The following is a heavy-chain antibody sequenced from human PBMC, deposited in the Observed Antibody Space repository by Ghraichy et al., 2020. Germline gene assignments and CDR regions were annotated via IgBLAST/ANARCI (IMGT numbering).Heavy chain of an antibody. D-gene: IGHD3-3*01. V-gene: IGHV4-4*02. Sequence: SETLSLTCAVSGGSISSSNWWSWVRQPPGKGLEWIGEIYHSGSTNYNPSLKSRVTISVDKSKNQFSLKLSSVTAADTAVYYCGKSSDFWSGYSSDAFDIWGQGTMVTVSS. CDR2: IYHSGST. J-gene: IGHJ3*02. CDR3: GKSSDFWSGYSSDAFDI. CDR1: GGSISSSNW.